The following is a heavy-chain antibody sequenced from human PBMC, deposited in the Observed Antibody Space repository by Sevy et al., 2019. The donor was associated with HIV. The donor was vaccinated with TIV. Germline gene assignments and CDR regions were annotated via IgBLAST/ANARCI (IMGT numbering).Heavy chain of an antibody. D-gene: IGHD2-2*01. CDR1: GFSFSNAW. V-gene: IGHV3-15*01. CDR2: IKSKTDGGTT. Sequence: GGSLRLSCAASGFSFSNAWMSWVRQAPGKGLEWVGRIKSKTDGGTTDYAAPVKGRFTISRDDSKNTLYLKMNSLKTEDTAVYYCATDRRGYCSSSSCSGTFDYWGQGTLVTVSS. CDR3: ATDRRGYCSSSSCSGTFDY. J-gene: IGHJ4*02.